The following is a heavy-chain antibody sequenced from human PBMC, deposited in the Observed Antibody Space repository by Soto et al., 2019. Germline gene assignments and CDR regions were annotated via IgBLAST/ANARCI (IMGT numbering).Heavy chain of an antibody. V-gene: IGHV1-18*01. CDR3: SRGTSIPASCDY. CDR1: GYTFTNYG. D-gene: IGHD6-6*01. J-gene: IGHJ4*01. Sequence: QVQLVQSGAEVKKPGASVKVSCKASGYTFTNYGINWVRQAPGQGLEWLGWVSAYNGERRYAQRVQDRVIMTTVTYKSTAYIELRSLRSDDTAVYYCSRGTSIPASCDYWGQGTLVTVSS. CDR2: VSAYNGER.